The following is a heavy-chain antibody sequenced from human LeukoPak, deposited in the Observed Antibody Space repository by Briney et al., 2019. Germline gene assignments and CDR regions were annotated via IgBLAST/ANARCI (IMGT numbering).Heavy chain of an antibody. CDR1: GFTFSSYA. CDR2: ISSGSSYI. J-gene: IGHJ4*02. Sequence: GGSLRLSCAASGFTFSSYAMNWVRQAPGKGLEWVSSISSGSSYIYYAVSVEGRFTIHRDNPKHSVYLQMNSLRAEETAVYYCARDPTPKWELLPYFDYWGQGNLVTVSS. D-gene: IGHD1-26*01. V-gene: IGHV3-21*01. CDR3: ARDPTPKWELLPYFDY.